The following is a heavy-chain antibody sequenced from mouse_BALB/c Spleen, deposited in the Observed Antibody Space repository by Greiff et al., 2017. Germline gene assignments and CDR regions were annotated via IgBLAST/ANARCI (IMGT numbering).Heavy chain of an antibody. CDR2: IYPGDGDT. CDR1: GYAFSSSW. V-gene: IGHV1-82*01. Sequence: QVQLKQSGPELVKPGASVKISCKASGYAFSSSWMNWVKQRPGQGLEWIGRIYPGDGDTNYNGKFKGKATLTADKSSSTAYMQLSSLTSVDSAVYYCARGGGNWGSMDYWGQGTSVTVSS. J-gene: IGHJ4*01. CDR3: ARGGGNWGSMDY. D-gene: IGHD4-1*01.